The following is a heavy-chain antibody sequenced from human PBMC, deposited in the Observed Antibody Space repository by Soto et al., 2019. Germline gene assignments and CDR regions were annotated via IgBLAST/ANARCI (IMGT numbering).Heavy chain of an antibody. Sequence: EVQLVESGGGLVQPGGSLRLSCAASGFTFSSYSMNWVRQAPGKGLAWVSYISSSSTTKYYADSVKGRFTISRDNAKNSLYLQMNSLRAEDTDVYYCARDGCSGSNCLNWFDPWGQGTLVTVSS. V-gene: IGHV3-48*01. CDR1: GFTFSSYS. J-gene: IGHJ5*02. CDR2: ISSSSTTK. D-gene: IGHD2-15*01. CDR3: ARDGCSGSNCLNWFDP.